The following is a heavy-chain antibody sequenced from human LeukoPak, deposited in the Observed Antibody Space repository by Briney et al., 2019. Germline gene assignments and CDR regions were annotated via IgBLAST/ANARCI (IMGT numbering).Heavy chain of an antibody. Sequence: GGSLRLSCAASGFTFSSYGMHWVRQAPGKGLEWVAVISYDGSNKYYADSVKGRFTISRDNSKNTLYLQMNSLRAEDTAVYYCARGHYYGSGSYFNWFDPWGQGTLVTVSS. J-gene: IGHJ5*02. V-gene: IGHV3-30*03. CDR2: ISYDGSNK. CDR3: ARGHYYGSGSYFNWFDP. CDR1: GFTFSSYG. D-gene: IGHD3-10*01.